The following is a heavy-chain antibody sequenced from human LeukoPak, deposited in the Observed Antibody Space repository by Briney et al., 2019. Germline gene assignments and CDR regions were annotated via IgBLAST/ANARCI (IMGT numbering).Heavy chain of an antibody. D-gene: IGHD3-3*01. CDR3: AKGGFWSVHYSDAFDI. Sequence: GGSLRLSCAASGFTFNKYWMHWVRQVPRKGLIWVSRINNEGNDTNYVDSVKGRFTISRDNSKNTLYLQMNSLRAEDTAVYYCAKGGFWSVHYSDAFDIWGQGTMVTVSS. V-gene: IGHV3-74*01. CDR2: INNEGNDT. CDR1: GFTFNKYW. J-gene: IGHJ3*02.